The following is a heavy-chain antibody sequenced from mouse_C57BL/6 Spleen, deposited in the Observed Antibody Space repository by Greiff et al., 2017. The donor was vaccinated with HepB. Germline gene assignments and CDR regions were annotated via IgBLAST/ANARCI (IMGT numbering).Heavy chain of an antibody. D-gene: IGHD1-1*01. CDR2: INPNNGGT. CDR3: AMRDYYGPSWFAY. CDR1: GYTFTDYN. V-gene: IGHV1-18*01. J-gene: IGHJ3*01. Sequence: EVQLQQSGPELVKPGASVKIPCKASGYTFTDYNMDWVKQSHGKSLEWIGDINPNNGGTIYNQKFKGKATLTVDKSSSTAYMELRSLTSEDTAVYYCAMRDYYGPSWFAYWGQGTLVTVSA.